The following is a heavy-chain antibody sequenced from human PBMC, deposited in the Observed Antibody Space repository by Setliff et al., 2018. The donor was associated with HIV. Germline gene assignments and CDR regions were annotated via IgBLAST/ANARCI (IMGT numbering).Heavy chain of an antibody. D-gene: IGHD6-13*01. J-gene: IGHJ5*01. CDR1: GYSFTSYW. CDR3: ARVFSAGWFDS. CDR2: IYLSDSDT. Sequence: GESLKISCKGSGYSFTSYWIGWVRQMPGKGLEWMGIIYLSDSDTRYSPSFQGHVTISADKSISSTYLQWSSLKASDTAMYYCARVFSAGWFDSWGQGTLVTVSS. V-gene: IGHV5-51*01.